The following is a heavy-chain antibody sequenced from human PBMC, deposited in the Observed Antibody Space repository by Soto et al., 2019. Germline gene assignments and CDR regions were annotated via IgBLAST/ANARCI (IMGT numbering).Heavy chain of an antibody. J-gene: IGHJ6*03. CDR1: GGSFSGYY. CDR3: ARGSIMVYAPRYYYMDV. D-gene: IGHD2-8*01. CDR2: INHSGST. V-gene: IGHV4-34*01. Sequence: SETLSLTCAVYGGSFSGYYWSWIHQPPGKGLEWIGEINHSGSTNYNPSLKSRVTISVDTSKNQFSLKLSSVTAADTAVYYCARGSIMVYAPRYYYMDVWGKGTTVTVSS.